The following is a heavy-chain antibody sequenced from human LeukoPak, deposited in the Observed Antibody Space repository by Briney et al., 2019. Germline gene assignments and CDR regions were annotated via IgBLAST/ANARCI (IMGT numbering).Heavy chain of an antibody. CDR2: IYTSGST. D-gene: IGHD2-2*01. J-gene: IGHJ3*02. CDR3: ARVRCSSTSCYDREDAFDI. V-gene: IGHV4-61*02. Sequence: SETLSLTCTVSGGSISSGSYYWSWIRQPAGKGLKWIGRIYTSGSTNYNPSLKSRVTMSVDTSKNQFSLKLSSVTAADTAVYYCARVRCSSTSCYDREDAFDIWGQGTMVTVSS. CDR1: GGSISSGSYY.